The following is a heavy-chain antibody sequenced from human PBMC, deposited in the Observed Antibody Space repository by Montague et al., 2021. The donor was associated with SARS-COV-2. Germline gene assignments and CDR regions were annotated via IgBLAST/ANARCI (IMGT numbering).Heavy chain of an antibody. Sequence: SVKVSCKASGYTFSSYGISWVRQAPGQGLEWMGWISAYNGKTNYAQKLQGRVTMTTDTSTSTAYMELRRLRSDDTAVYYCARGGDVLLWFGEFHLPADYWGQGTLVTVSS. V-gene: IGHV1-18*01. D-gene: IGHD3-10*01. J-gene: IGHJ4*02. CDR3: ARGGDVLLWFGEFHLPADY. CDR2: ISAYNGKT. CDR1: GYTFSSYG.